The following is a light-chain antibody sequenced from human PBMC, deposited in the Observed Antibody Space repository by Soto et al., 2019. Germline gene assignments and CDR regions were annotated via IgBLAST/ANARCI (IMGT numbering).Light chain of an antibody. J-gene: IGKJ5*01. CDR2: AAS. CDR1: QGISSY. CDR3: QQYYSY. Sequence: IRMTQSPSSFSASTGDRVTITCRASQGISSYLAWYQQKPGKAPKLLIYAASTLQSGVPSRFSGSGSGTDFTLTISCLQSEDFPTYYCQQYYSYFGQGTRLAIK. V-gene: IGKV1-8*01.